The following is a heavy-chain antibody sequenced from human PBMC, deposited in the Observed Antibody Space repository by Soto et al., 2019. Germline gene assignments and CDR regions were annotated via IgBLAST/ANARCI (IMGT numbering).Heavy chain of an antibody. CDR2: INHSGST. Sequence: SETLSLTCAVYGGSFSGYYWSWIRQPPGKGREWIGKINHSGSTNYNPSLKSRVTISVDTSKNQFSLKLSSVTAADTAVYYCARVRRWGRVGSSGYYYAPTPNYFDYWGQGTLVPVSS. CDR3: ARVRRWGRVGSSGYYYAPTPNYFDY. V-gene: IGHV4-34*01. J-gene: IGHJ4*02. D-gene: IGHD3-22*01. CDR1: GGSFSGYY.